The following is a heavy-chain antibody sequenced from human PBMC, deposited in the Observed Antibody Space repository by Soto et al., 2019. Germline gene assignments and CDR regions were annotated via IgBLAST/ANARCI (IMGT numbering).Heavy chain of an antibody. CDR2: ISDSGNTI. CDR1: GFTFGSYE. Sequence: EVQLVESGGGLVQPGGSLRLSCAASGFTFGSYEMNWVRQAPGKGLEWVSYISDSGNTIYYADSVKGRFAISRDNARNSLYLLMNSLRAEDTAVYYCARDGGLTVTTHFDYWGQGTLVTVSS. V-gene: IGHV3-48*03. CDR3: ARDGGLTVTTHFDY. J-gene: IGHJ4*02. D-gene: IGHD4-17*01.